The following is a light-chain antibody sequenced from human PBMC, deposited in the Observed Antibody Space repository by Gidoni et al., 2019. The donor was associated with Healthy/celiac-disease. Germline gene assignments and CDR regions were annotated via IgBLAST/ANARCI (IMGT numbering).Light chain of an antibody. V-gene: IGKV3-20*01. J-gene: IGKJ4*01. CDR1: QSVSSSY. CDR3: QQYGSSPT. Sequence: EIVLTQSPGTLSSSPGERATLSCRASQSVSSSYLAWYQQKPGQAPRLLIYGASSRATGIPDRFSGSGSGTDFTLTISRLEPEDFAVYYCQQYGSSPTFGGXTKVEIK. CDR2: GAS.